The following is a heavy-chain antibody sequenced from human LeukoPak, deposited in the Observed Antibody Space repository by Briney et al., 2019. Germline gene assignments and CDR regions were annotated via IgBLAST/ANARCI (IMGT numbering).Heavy chain of an antibody. J-gene: IGHJ4*02. CDR2: ISGSGGST. D-gene: IGHD3-10*01. CDR3: AKDKAWARGVIIDY. V-gene: IGHV3-23*01. CDR1: GFTFSSYA. Sequence: GGSLRLYCAASGFTFSSYAMSWVRQAPGKGLEWVSAISGSGGSTYYADSVKGRFTISRDNSKNTLYLQMNSLRAEDTAVYYCAKDKAWARGVIIDYWGQGTLVTVSS.